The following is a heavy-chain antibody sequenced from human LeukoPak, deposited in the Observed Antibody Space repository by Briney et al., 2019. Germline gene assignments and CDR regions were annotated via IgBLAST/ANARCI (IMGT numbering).Heavy chain of an antibody. V-gene: IGHV3-53*04. Sequence: GGSLRLSCAASGFTLSSNYMSWVRQAPGKGLEWVSVIYSGGNTYYADSVKGRFTISRHNSKNTLYLQMNSLRAEDTAVYYCASYSSRYYYGMDVWGQGTTVTVSS. D-gene: IGHD4-11*01. J-gene: IGHJ6*02. CDR2: IYSGGNT. CDR1: GFTLSSNY. CDR3: ASYSSRYYYGMDV.